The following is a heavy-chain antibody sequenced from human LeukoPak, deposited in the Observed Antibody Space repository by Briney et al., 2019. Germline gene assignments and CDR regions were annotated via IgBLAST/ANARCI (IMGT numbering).Heavy chain of an antibody. CDR3: AKVGYCTGSSCYNLEY. D-gene: IGHD2-15*01. CDR1: GFSFSNYW. Sequence: GGSLRLSCAASGFSFSNYWMHWVRQASGKGLVGVSHINADGSGTYYADSVKGRFTISRDKSKNTLYLQMNSLRAEDTAVYFCAKVGYCTGSSCYNLEYWGQGTLVTVSS. V-gene: IGHV3-74*01. J-gene: IGHJ4*02. CDR2: INADGSGT.